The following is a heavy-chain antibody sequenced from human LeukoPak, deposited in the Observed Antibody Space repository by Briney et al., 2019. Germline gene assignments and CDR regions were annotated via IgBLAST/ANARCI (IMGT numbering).Heavy chain of an antibody. J-gene: IGHJ3*02. D-gene: IGHD2-2*01. Sequence: SQTLPLSCTVSGGSISSGDYCWSWIRQPPGQGLEWLGYIYSSGSTYYNPSLKSRVTISVDTSKNQYSLKLSSVTAADTAVYYCAREVVVKRAYDAFDIWGQGTMVTVSS. CDR3: AREVVVKRAYDAFDI. CDR1: GGSISSGDYC. V-gene: IGHV4-30-4*01. CDR2: IYSSGST.